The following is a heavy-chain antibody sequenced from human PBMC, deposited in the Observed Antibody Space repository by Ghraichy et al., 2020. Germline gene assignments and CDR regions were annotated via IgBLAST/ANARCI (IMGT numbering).Heavy chain of an antibody. CDR2: IIHREST. D-gene: IGHD2-2*01. CDR1: GGSFSGYY. Sequence: SETLSLTCAVYGGSFSGYYWSWIRQPPGKGLEWIGEIIHRESTNSNPPLKSRVTISVDTSKNQFSLKLSFVTAADTAVYYCARVGNEDIVVVPAAIGPSWFDPWGQGTLVTVSS. J-gene: IGHJ5*02. CDR3: ARVGNEDIVVVPAAIGPSWFDP. V-gene: IGHV4-34*12.